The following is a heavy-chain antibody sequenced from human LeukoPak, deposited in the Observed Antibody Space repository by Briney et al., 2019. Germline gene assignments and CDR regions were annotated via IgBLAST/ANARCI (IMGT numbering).Heavy chain of an antibody. J-gene: IGHJ4*02. V-gene: IGHV3-23*01. CDR1: GFTFSSYA. Sequence: PGGSLRLSCAASGFTFSSYAMSWVRQAPGKGLEWVSAISGSGGSTYYADSVKGRFTISRDNSKNTLYLQMNSLRAEDTAVYYCAKKGPKVGATTAYYFDYWGQGTLVTVSS. D-gene: IGHD1-26*01. CDR2: ISGSGGST. CDR3: AKKGPKVGATTAYYFDY.